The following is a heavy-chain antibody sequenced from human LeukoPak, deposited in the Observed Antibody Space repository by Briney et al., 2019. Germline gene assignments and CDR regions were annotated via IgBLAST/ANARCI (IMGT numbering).Heavy chain of an antibody. Sequence: PSETLSLTCAVYGGSFSGYYWGWIRQPPGKGLEWIGEINHSGSTNYNPSLKSRVTISVDTSKNQFSLKLSSVTAADTAVYYCASRQASYDSSGYYYFPLGYWGQGTLVTVSS. CDR1: GGSFSGYY. V-gene: IGHV4-34*01. CDR2: INHSGST. J-gene: IGHJ4*02. D-gene: IGHD3-22*01. CDR3: ASRQASYDSSGYYYFPLGY.